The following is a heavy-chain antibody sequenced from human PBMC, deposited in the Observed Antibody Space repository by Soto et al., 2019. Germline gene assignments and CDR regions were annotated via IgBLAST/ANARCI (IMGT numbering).Heavy chain of an antibody. D-gene: IGHD1-26*01. CDR2: IVVGSGNT. V-gene: IGHV1-58*01. CDR3: AAETLLYSGSYW. J-gene: IGHJ4*02. Sequence: SVKVSCKASGFTFTSSAVQWVRQARGQRLEWIGWIVVGSGNTNYAQKFQERVTITRDMSTSTAYMELSSLRSEDTAVYYCAAETLLYSGSYWWGQGTLVTVSS. CDR1: GFTFTSSA.